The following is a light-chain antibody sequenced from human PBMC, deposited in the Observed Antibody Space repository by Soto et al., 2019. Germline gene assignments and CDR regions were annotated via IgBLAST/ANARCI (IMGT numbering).Light chain of an antibody. CDR3: QQYNTNSWT. CDR1: QNINTW. Sequence: DIQMTQSPSTLSASVGDRVTITCRASQNINTWLAWFQQKPGKAPKLLIYKVSNLESGVPSRFSGSGSETEFTLTISSLQPDDVATYYCQQYNTNSWTFGQGTKVEIK. V-gene: IGKV1-5*03. J-gene: IGKJ1*01. CDR2: KVS.